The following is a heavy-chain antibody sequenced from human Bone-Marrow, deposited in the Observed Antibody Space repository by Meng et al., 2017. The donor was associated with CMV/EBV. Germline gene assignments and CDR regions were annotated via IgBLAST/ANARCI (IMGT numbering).Heavy chain of an antibody. CDR3: AKELVVGGVEAFDY. J-gene: IGHJ4*02. Sequence: ASGFTFSSYAMHLVRPAPGKGPEWLSHISSSGDRTYYADSVKGRFTISRDNSKNTLYLQMNSLRAEDTAVYYCAKELVVGGVEAFDYWGQGTLVTVSS. CDR2: ISSSGDRT. V-gene: IGHV3-23*01. D-gene: IGHD1-26*01. CDR1: GFTFSSYA.